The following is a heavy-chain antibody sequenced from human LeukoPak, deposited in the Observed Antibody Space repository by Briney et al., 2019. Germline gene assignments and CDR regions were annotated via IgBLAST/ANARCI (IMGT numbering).Heavy chain of an antibody. V-gene: IGHV1-8*03. CDR1: GYTFTSYD. Sequence: ASVKVSCKASGYTFTSYDISWVRQAAGQGLEWMGWMNPNSGNTGYAQKFQGRVTITRNTFIRTAYMELSSLRSEDTAVYYCARGRPASFDPWGQGTLVTVSS. CDR3: ARGRPASFDP. J-gene: IGHJ5*02. D-gene: IGHD2-2*01. CDR2: MNPNSGNT.